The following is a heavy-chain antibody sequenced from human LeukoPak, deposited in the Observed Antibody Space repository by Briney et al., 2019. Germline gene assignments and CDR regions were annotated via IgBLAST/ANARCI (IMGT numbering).Heavy chain of an antibody. V-gene: IGHV3-23*01. CDR3: AKGRFAVRGGLDY. J-gene: IGHJ4*02. Sequence: GGSLRLSCAASGFTFSSYAMSWVRQAPGKGLEGVSAISGSGGSTYYADSVKGRFTISRDNSKNTLYLQMNSLRAEDTAVYYCAKGRFAVRGGLDYWGQGTLVTVSS. CDR2: ISGSGGST. CDR1: GFTFSSYA. D-gene: IGHD3-10*01.